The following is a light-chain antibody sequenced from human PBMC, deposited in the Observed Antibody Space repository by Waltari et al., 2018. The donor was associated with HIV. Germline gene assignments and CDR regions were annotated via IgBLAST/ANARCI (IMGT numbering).Light chain of an antibody. CDR1: QSVDSSY. CDR3: LQYGRSPPIT. J-gene: IGKJ5*01. Sequence: EIVLAPSPGTLSLSPGDRATLSCRTSQSVDSSYIAWYQQKAGQAPRLLIYATSTRATDIPDRFSGSGSGTDFTLTISRLEREDFAVYYCLQYGRSPPITFGQGTRLEIK. CDR2: ATS. V-gene: IGKV3-20*01.